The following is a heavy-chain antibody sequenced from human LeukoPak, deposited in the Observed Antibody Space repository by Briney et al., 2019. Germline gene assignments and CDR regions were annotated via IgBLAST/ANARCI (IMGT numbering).Heavy chain of an antibody. CDR2: IDYSGIT. Sequence: SETLSLTCTVSGGSISGFFRSWIRQPPGKGLEWLGCIDYSGITQYNPSLKSRVTISVDTSKQQFSLKLSSVTAADTAVYCCARDLELERNRWNYFESWGQGTLVTVSS. CDR1: GGSISGFF. V-gene: IGHV4-59*01. J-gene: IGHJ4*02. D-gene: IGHD1-1*01. CDR3: ARDLELERNRWNYFES.